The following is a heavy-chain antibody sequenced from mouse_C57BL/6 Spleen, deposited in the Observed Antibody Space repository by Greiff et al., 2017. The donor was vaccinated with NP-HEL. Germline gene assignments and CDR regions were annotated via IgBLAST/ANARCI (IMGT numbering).Heavy chain of an antibody. J-gene: IGHJ2*01. Sequence: EVQLQESGPGLVKPSQSLSLTCSVTGYSITSGYYWNWIRQFPGNKLEWMGYISYDGSNKYNPSLKNRISITRDTSKNQFFLKLNSVTTEDTATYYCARVVAYYFDYWGQGTTLTVSS. CDR3: ARVVAYYFDY. V-gene: IGHV3-6*01. CDR1: GYSITSGYY. CDR2: ISYDGSN. D-gene: IGHD1-1*01.